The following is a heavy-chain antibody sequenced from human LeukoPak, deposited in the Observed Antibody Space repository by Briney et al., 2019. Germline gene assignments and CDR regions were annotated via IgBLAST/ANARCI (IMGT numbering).Heavy chain of an antibody. CDR3: ARDPGYYYGMDV. CDR2: IYYSGST. CDR1: GGSISSSSYY. Sequence: PETLSLTCTVSGGSISSSSYYWGWIRQPPGKGLEWIGSIYYSGSTYYNPSLKSRVTISVDTSKNQFSLKLSSVTAADTAVYYCARDPGYYYGMDVWGQGTTVTVSS. J-gene: IGHJ6*02. V-gene: IGHV4-39*07. D-gene: IGHD3-10*01.